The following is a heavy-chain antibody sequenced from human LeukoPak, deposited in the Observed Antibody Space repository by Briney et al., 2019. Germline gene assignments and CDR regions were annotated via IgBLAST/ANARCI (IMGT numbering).Heavy chain of an antibody. J-gene: IGHJ4*02. D-gene: IGHD5-12*01. V-gene: IGHV3-30*18. CDR1: GFTFSSYG. CDR3: AKDHHSPYSGYDGY. Sequence: GRSLRLSCAASGFTFSSYGMHWVRQAPGKGLEWVAVISYDGSNKYYADSVKGRFTISRDNSKNTLYLQMNSLRAEDTAVYYCAKDHHSPYSGYDGYRGQGTPVTVSS. CDR2: ISYDGSNK.